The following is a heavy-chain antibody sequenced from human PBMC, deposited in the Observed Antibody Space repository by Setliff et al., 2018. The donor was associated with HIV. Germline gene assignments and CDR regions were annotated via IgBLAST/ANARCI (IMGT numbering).Heavy chain of an antibody. CDR3: ARSTVGAGASFP. J-gene: IGHJ5*02. V-gene: IGHV4-59*11. D-gene: IGHD1-26*01. Sequence: SETLSLTCTVSGDSINTHYWSWIRQPPGNGLEWIGCISHSGNPNFNPSLNSRVTISLDMSKNQFSLRLTSLTAADTAIYYCARSTVGAGASFPWGRGILVTVSS. CDR2: ISHSGNP. CDR1: GDSINTHY.